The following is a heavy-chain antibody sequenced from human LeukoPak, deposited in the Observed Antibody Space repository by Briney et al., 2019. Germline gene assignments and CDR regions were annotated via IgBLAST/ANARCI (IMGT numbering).Heavy chain of an antibody. CDR3: ARGPSGYHNT. D-gene: IGHD5-12*01. CDR2: ITSSSSYI. V-gene: IGHV3-21*01. J-gene: IGHJ4*02. Sequence: GGSLRLSCAASGFTFSSYNMNWVRQAPGKGLEWVSSITSSSSYIYYADSVKGRFTISRDNSKNTLYLQMNSLRAEDTAVYYCARGPSGYHNTGGQGTLVTVSS. CDR1: GFTFSSYN.